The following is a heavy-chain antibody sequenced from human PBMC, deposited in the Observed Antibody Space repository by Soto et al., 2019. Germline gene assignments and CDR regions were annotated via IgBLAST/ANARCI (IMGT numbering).Heavy chain of an antibody. V-gene: IGHV3-72*01. Sequence: EVQLVESGGGLVQPGGSLRLSCAASGFTFSDHYMDWVRQAPGKGLEWVGRTRDKANSYTTEYAASVKGRFTISRDGSKNSLYLQMKSLKTEDTAVYYCASLNWNDAPGYWGQGTLVTVSS. CDR2: TRDKANSYTT. CDR3: ASLNWNDAPGY. CDR1: GFTFSDHY. J-gene: IGHJ4*02. D-gene: IGHD1-20*01.